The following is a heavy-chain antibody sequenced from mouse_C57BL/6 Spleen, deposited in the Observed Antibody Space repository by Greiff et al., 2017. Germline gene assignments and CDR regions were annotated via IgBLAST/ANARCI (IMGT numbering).Heavy chain of an antibody. J-gene: IGHJ1*03. CDR2: IYPGDGDT. Sequence: QVQLQQSGPELVKPGASVKISCKASGYAFSSSWMNWVKQRPGKGLEWIGRIYPGDGDTNYNGKFKGKATLTADKSSSTAYMQLSSLTSEDSAVYFCARPLRYGWYFDVWGTGTTVTVSS. V-gene: IGHV1-82*01. CDR3: ARPLRYGWYFDV. CDR1: GYAFSSSW. D-gene: IGHD1-1*01.